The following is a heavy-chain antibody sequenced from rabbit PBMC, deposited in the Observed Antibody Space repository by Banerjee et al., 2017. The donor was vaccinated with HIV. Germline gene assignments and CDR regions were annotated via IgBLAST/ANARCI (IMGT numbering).Heavy chain of an antibody. CDR1: GFTLSSYW. V-gene: IGHV1S40*01. Sequence: QSLEESGGDLVKPEGSLTLTCTASGFTLSSYWMCWVRQAPGKGLEWIACINSNTGNTVYASWAKGPFTISKTSSTTVTLQMTSLTAADTATYFCARDLTGVIGWNFNLWGPGTLVTVS. CDR3: ARDLTGVIGWNFNL. J-gene: IGHJ4*01. CDR2: INSNTGNT. D-gene: IGHD1-1*01.